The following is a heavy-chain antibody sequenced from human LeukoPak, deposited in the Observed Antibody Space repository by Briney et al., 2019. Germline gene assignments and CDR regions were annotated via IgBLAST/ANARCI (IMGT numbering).Heavy chain of an antibody. CDR2: ISCSGGST. V-gene: IGHV3-23*01. J-gene: IGHJ5*02. CDR3: AKGPARFYRSSTSCNNWFDP. CDR1: GFTFSSYA. D-gene: IGHD2-2*01. Sequence: GGSLRLSCTASGFTFSSYAMSWLPQAPGKGLEWVIDISCSGGSTYYTDSVKGRFTISRDNSKKTLYLQMNSLRAEDTAVYYCAKGPARFYRSSTSCNNWFDPWGQGTLVTVSS.